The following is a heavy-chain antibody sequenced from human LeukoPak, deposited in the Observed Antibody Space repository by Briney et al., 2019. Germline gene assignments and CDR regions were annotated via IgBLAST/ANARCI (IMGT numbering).Heavy chain of an antibody. D-gene: IGHD3-22*01. V-gene: IGHV3-23*01. Sequence: LAGGSLRLSCAASGFTFSSYGMSWVRQAPGKGLEWVSAISGSGGSTYYADSVKGRFTISRDNSKNTLYLQMNSLRAEDTAVYYCAKDDYYDISGYRDWGQGTLVTVSS. CDR1: GFTFSSYG. CDR3: AKDDYYDISGYRD. J-gene: IGHJ4*02. CDR2: ISGSGGST.